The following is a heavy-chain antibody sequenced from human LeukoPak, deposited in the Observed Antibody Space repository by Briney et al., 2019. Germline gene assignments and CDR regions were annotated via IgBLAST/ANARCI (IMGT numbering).Heavy chain of an antibody. CDR3: ARESSVTRDY. CDR2: ISSSSSYK. CDR1: GFTFSSYS. D-gene: IGHD4-11*01. J-gene: IGHJ4*02. V-gene: IGHV3-21*01. Sequence: GGSLRLSCAASGFTFSSYSMNWARQAPGKGLEWVSSISSSSSYKFYADSVKGRFTISRDNAKNSLFLQMNSLRAEDTAVYYCARESSVTRDYWGQGTPVTVSS.